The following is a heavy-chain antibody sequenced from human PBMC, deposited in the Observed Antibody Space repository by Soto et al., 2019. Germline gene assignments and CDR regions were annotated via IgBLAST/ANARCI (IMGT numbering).Heavy chain of an antibody. V-gene: IGHV1-8*01. D-gene: IGHD3-16*02. CDR1: GYNFTSYD. Sequence: GASVKVSCKASGYNFTSYDINWVRQATGQGLGWMGWMNPNSGNTGYAQKFQGRVTMTRNTSISTAYMELSSLRSEDTAVYYCARGVVQDYVWGSYRYWDAFDIWGQGTMVTVSS. J-gene: IGHJ3*02. CDR3: ARGVVQDYVWGSYRYWDAFDI. CDR2: MNPNSGNT.